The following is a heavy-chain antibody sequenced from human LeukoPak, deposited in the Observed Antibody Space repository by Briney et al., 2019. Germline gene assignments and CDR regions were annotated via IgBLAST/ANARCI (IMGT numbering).Heavy chain of an antibody. V-gene: IGHV3-48*01. J-gene: IGHJ4*02. Sequence: GWSLRLSCAASGFTFRTDNMNLVRQAPGKGLEWVSYITSGGTTIYYADSVKGRFTISRDNANNSLYLQMNSLRAEDTAVYYCARDYSTVTPFFDYWGQGTLVTVSS. CDR1: GFTFRTDN. CDR3: ARDYSTVTPFFDY. D-gene: IGHD4-17*01. CDR2: ITSGGTTI.